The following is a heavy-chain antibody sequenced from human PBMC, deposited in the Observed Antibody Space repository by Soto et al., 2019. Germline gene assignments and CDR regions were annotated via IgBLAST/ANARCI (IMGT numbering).Heavy chain of an antibody. Sequence: QVQLVQSGAEVKKPGASVKVSCKASGYTFTGYYMHWVRQAPGQGLEWMGWINPNSGGTNYAQKFQGGVTVTRDTSISTAYMELSRLRSDDTAVYFCARVHSSGWTGDYWGQGTLVTVSS. V-gene: IGHV1-2*02. CDR1: GYTFTGYY. CDR3: ARVHSSGWTGDY. D-gene: IGHD6-19*01. CDR2: INPNSGGT. J-gene: IGHJ4*02.